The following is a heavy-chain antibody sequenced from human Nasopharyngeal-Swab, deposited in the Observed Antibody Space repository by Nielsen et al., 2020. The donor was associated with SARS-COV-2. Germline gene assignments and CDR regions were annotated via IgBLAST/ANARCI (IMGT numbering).Heavy chain of an antibody. D-gene: IGHD2-8*01. CDR3: TRGMAGAGSFDY. CDR1: GFTFGDYA. CDR2: IRSKAYGGTT. V-gene: IGHV3-49*04. J-gene: IGHJ4*02. Sequence: GESLKISCTASGFTFGDYAMSWVRQAPGKGLEWVGFIRSKAYGGTTEYAASVKGRFTISRDDSKSIAYLQMNSLKTEEKAVYYCTRGMAGAGSFDYWGQGTLVTVSS.